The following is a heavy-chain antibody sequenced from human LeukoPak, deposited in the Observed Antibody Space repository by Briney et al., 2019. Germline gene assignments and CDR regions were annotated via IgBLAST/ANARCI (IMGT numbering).Heavy chain of an antibody. D-gene: IGHD4-17*01. V-gene: IGHV3-53*01. CDR2: IYSGGST. CDR1: GFTVSSNY. J-gene: IGHJ4*02. Sequence: GGSLRLSCAASGFTVSSNYMSWVRQAPGKGLEWVSVIYSGGSTYYADSVKGRFTIYRDNSKNTLYLQMNSLRAEDTAVYYCAVQDPSGYYGDYGYWGQGTLVTVSS. CDR3: AVQDPSGYYGDYGY.